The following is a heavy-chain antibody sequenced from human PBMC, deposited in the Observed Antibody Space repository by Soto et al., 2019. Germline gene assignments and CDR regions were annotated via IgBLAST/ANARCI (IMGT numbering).Heavy chain of an antibody. CDR2: FHYSEST. CDR3: ARLGGYCSSTNCYGYSGMDV. J-gene: IGHJ6*02. D-gene: IGHD2-2*01. V-gene: IGHV4-39*01. CDR1: GGSISSGPYS. Sequence: QLQLQESGPGLMKPSETLSLTCTVSGGSISSGPYSWGWIRQPPGEGLEWIGTFHYSESTYYNPSIESRVTISVETSKNQFSLKVSSVTVADTAVYYCARLGGYCSSTNCYGYSGMDVWGQGTTVTVSS.